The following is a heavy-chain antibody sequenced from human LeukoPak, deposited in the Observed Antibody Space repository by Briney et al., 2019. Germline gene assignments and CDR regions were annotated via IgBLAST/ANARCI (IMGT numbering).Heavy chain of an antibody. J-gene: IGHJ4*02. CDR1: GYTFTIYG. Sequence: ASVTVSCKASGYTFTIYGISWVRQAPGQGLEWMGWISAYNGNTNYAQKLQGRVTMTTDTSTSTAYMELRSLRSDDTAVYYCARSEADYDYVWGSYRPYYFDYWGQGTLVTVSS. CDR3: ARSEADYDYVWGSYRPYYFDY. CDR2: ISAYNGNT. D-gene: IGHD3-16*02. V-gene: IGHV1-18*01.